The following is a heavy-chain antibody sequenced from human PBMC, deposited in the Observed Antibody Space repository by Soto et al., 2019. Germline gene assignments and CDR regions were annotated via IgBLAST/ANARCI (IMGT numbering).Heavy chain of an antibody. CDR1: GFTFSSYA. D-gene: IGHD3-10*01. CDR2: ISGSGGST. CDR3: AKDLVVRGAVYYYYYGMDV. Sequence: PGGSLRLSCAASGFTFSSYAMSWVRQAPGKGLEWVSAISGSGGSTYYADSVKGRFTISRDNSKNTLYVQMNSLRAEDTAVYYCAKDLVVRGAVYYYYYGMDVWGQGTTVTVSS. V-gene: IGHV3-23*01. J-gene: IGHJ6*02.